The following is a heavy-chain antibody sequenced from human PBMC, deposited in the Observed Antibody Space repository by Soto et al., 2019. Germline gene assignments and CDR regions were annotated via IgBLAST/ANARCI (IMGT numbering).Heavy chain of an antibody. CDR1: GGTFSSYG. CDR3: ARVVGLARYYFDY. J-gene: IGHJ4*02. Sequence: QVQLVQSGAEVKKPGSSMKVSCKASGGTFSSYGISWVRQAPGQGLEWMGGIIPIFRTANYVQKFQGRVTITADESTSTAYMELSSLRSEDTAVYYCARVVGLARYYFDYWGQGTLVTVSS. CDR2: IIPIFRTA. V-gene: IGHV1-69*01. D-gene: IGHD3-9*01.